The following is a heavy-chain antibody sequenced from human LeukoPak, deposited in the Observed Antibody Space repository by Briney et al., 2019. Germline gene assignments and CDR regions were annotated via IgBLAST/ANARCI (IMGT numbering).Heavy chain of an antibody. D-gene: IGHD3-22*01. V-gene: IGHV4-59*01. J-gene: IGHJ4*02. CDR3: SMLNYDSSGYYPHY. CDR1: GCSISGYY. Sequence: SETLSLTCTVCGCSISGYYWSWIRQPPGKGLEWIGYIYYSGSTNYNPSLKSRVTISVDTSKNQFSLKLSSVTAADTAVYYCSMLNYDSSGYYPHYWGQGTLVTVSS. CDR2: IYYSGST.